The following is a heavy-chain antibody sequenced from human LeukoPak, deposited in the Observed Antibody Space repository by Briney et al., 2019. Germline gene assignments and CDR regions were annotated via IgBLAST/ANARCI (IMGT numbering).Heavy chain of an antibody. Sequence: GGSLRLSCAASGFTFSNYAMHWGRQAPGKGLEWVALIWYDGSNKYYADSVKGRFTISRDNSKTTLYLQMNSLRAEDTAVYYCARRGNSGSFRYFQHWGQGTLVTVSS. J-gene: IGHJ1*01. CDR2: IWYDGSNK. CDR1: GFTFSNYA. CDR3: ARRGNSGSFRYFQH. D-gene: IGHD1-26*01. V-gene: IGHV3-33*01.